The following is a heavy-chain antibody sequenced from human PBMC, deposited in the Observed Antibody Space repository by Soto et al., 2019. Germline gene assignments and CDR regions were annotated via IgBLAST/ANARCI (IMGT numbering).Heavy chain of an antibody. CDR2: INAGNGNT. CDR1: GYTFTSYA. J-gene: IGHJ5*02. V-gene: IGHV1-3*01. Sequence: QVQLVQSGAEVKKPGAPVKVSCKASGYTFTSYAMHWVRQAPGQRLEWMGWINAGNGNTKYSQKFQGRVTSTRDTSASTAYMELSSLRSEDTAVYYCARDGGYCSGGSCYRRGIVGWFDPWGQGTLVTVSS. CDR3: ARDGGYCSGGSCYRRGIVGWFDP. D-gene: IGHD2-15*01.